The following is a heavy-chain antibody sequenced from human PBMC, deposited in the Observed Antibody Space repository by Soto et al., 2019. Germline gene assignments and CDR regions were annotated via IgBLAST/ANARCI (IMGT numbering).Heavy chain of an antibody. CDR2: IDFRVTT. J-gene: IGHJ5*02. V-gene: IGHV4-39*02. CDR3: SRRAPEGFDP. Sequence: SETLSLTCTVSGGSISSSSYFWAWIRRPPGKGLELIGSIDFRVTTYTNPSLESRVTISVDTSKNHFSLKLDSVTAADTALYYCSRRAPEGFDPWGRGTLVTVSS. CDR1: GGSISSSSYF.